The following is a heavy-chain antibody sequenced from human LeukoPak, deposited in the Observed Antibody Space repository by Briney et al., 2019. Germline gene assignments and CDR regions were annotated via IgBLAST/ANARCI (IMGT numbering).Heavy chain of an antibody. CDR2: IGVNNADT. CDR1: GYTFHSYG. J-gene: IGHJ3*02. D-gene: IGHD2-2*01. Sequence: GASVKVSCKASGYTFHSYGISWVRQAPGQGLEWMGWIGVNNADTKYAHRFQGRVTMTTDTSTSTAYMELRSLRSDDTAVYYCGRQCSSNGCYGGALDIWGPGTMVTVSS. V-gene: IGHV1-18*01. CDR3: GRQCSSNGCYGGALDI.